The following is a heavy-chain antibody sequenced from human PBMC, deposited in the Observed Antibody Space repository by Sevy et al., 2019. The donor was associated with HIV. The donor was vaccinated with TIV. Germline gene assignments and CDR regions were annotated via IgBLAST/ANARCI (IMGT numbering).Heavy chain of an antibody. Sequence: SETLSLTCAVYGGSFSGYYWSWIRQPPGKGLEWIGEINHSGSTNYNPSLKSRVTISVDTSKNQFSLKLSSVTAADTAVYYCARVFLYGSYYYYGMDVWGQGTTVTVSS. V-gene: IGHV4-34*01. J-gene: IGHJ6*02. CDR3: ARVFLYGSYYYYGMDV. CDR2: INHSGST. D-gene: IGHD2-8*02. CDR1: GGSFSGYY.